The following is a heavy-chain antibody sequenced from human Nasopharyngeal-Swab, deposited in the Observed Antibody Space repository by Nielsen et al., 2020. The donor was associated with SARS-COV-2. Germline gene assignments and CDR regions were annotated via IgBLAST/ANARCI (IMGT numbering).Heavy chain of an antibody. Sequence: ASVKVSCEASGYTFTSYGISWVRQAPGQGLEWMGWISAYNGNTNCAQKLQGRVTMTTDTSTSTAYMELRSLRSDDTAVYYCARLERRITIFGVVTSFDYWGQGTLVTVSS. D-gene: IGHD3-3*01. CDR3: ARLERRITIFGVVTSFDY. V-gene: IGHV1-18*01. CDR1: GYTFTSYG. J-gene: IGHJ4*02. CDR2: ISAYNGNT.